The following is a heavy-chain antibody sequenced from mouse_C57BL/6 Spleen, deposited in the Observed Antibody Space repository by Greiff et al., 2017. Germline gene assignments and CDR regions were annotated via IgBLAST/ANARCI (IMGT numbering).Heavy chain of an antibody. CDR2: ISSGSSTI. Sequence: DVKLVESGGGLVKPGGSLKLSCAASGFTFSDYGMHWVRQAPEKGLEWVAYISSGSSTIYYADTVQGRFTISRDNAKNTLFLQMTSLSSEDTAMYYCARIVTTSSWFAYWGQGTLVTVSA. V-gene: IGHV5-17*01. J-gene: IGHJ3*01. CDR1: GFTFSDYG. D-gene: IGHD2-12*01. CDR3: ARIVTTSSWFAY.